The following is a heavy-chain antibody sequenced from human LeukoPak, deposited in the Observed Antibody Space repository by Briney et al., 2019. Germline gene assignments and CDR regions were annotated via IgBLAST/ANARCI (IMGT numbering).Heavy chain of an antibody. CDR1: GGSFSGYY. J-gene: IGHJ4*02. CDR2: INHSGST. V-gene: IGHV4-34*01. Sequence: SETLSLTCAVYGGSFSGYYWSWIRQPPGKGLEWIGEINHSGSTNYNPSLKSRVTISVDTSKNQFSLKLSSVTAADTAVYYCARGEGFDYWGQGTLVTVSS. CDR3: ARGEGFDY.